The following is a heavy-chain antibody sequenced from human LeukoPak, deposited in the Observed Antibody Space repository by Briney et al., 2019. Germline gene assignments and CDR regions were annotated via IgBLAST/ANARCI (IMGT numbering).Heavy chain of an antibody. D-gene: IGHD3-10*01. J-gene: IGHJ4*02. Sequence: PGGSLRLSCAASGFICRSYAMSWVRQAPGKGLEWVSSLSAGGGGAYYADSVRGRFTISGDDSKNTLYLQMNSLRVEDTARYYCAKEKSRRFDFDYWGQGTLATVSS. CDR1: GFICRSYA. CDR2: LSAGGGGA. V-gene: IGHV3-23*01. CDR3: AKEKSRRFDFDY.